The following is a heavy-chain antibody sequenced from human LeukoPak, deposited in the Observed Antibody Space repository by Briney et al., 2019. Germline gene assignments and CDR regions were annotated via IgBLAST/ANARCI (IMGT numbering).Heavy chain of an antibody. CDR2: VYYRGNT. CDR3: ARVAAHWFDP. V-gene: IGHV4-30-4*01. J-gene: IGHJ5*02. D-gene: IGHD6-25*01. CDR1: GGSISSGDYY. Sequence: PSETLSLTCTVSGGSISSGDYYWRWIRQPPGKGLEWIGFVYYRGNTYYNPSLKSRVTISIDTVKDQFSLRLNSVTAADTAVYYCARVAAHWFDPWGQGTLVTVSS.